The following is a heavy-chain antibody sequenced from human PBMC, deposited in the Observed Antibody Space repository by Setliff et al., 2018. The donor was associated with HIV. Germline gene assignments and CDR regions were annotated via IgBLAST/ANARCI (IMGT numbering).Heavy chain of an antibody. J-gene: IGHJ4*02. CDR2: IRYDGSNK. Sequence: GESLKISCAASGFTFSSYGMHWVRQAPGKGLEWVAFIRYDGSNKYYADSVKGRFTISRDNSKNTLYLQMNSLRAEDTAVYYCAARLNFDYWGQGTLVTVSS. D-gene: IGHD3-16*01. V-gene: IGHV3-30*02. CDR1: GFTFSSYG. CDR3: AARLNFDY.